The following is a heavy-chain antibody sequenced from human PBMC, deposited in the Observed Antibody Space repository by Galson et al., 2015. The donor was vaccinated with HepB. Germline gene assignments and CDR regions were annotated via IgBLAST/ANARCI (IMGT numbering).Heavy chain of an antibody. J-gene: IGHJ6*02. V-gene: IGHV4-34*01. CDR2: INHSGST. D-gene: IGHD2-15*01. Sequence: TLSLTCAVYGGSFSGYYWSWIRQPPGKGLEWIGEINHSGSTNYNPSLKSRVTISVDTSKNQFSLKLSSVTAADTAVYYCAKWGGYCSGGSCLGHGYYYYGMDVWGQGTTVTVSS. CDR1: GGSFSGYY. CDR3: AKWGGYCSGGSCLGHGYYYYGMDV.